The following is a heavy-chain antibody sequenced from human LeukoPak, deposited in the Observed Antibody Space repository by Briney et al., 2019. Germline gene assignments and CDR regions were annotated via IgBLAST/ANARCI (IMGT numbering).Heavy chain of an antibody. CDR3: VRGGGHLDL. CDR1: GFSFSGYW. J-gene: IGHJ5*02. Sequence: GGSLRLSCAASGFSFSGYWMSWVRQTPGKGLEWVANINQDGSVKNSVDSMKGRFTISRDNTKNSLYLEMNSLKAEDTAVYYFVRGGGHLDLWGQGTLVTVSS. V-gene: IGHV3-7*03. D-gene: IGHD3-16*01. CDR2: INQDGSVK.